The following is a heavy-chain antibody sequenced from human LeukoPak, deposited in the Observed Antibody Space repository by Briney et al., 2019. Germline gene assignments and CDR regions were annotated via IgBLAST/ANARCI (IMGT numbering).Heavy chain of an antibody. CDR2: ISGSGGST. CDR3: ARIKGDSAFDI. V-gene: IGHV3-23*01. CDR1: GFTFSSYA. J-gene: IGHJ3*02. D-gene: IGHD2-21*01. Sequence: GGSLRLSCAASGFTFSSYAMSWVRQTPGKGLEWVSAISGSGGSTYHADSVKGRFTISRDNSKNTLYLQMNSLRAEDTAVYYCARIKGDSAFDIWGQGTMVTVSS.